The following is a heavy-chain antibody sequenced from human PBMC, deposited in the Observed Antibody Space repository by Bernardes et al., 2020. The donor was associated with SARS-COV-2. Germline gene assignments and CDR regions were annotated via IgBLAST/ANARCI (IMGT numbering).Heavy chain of an antibody. CDR1: GFSFSGFG. CDR3: ARGRGGSYGGNSAYFDL. Sequence: GGSLRLSCAASGFSFSGFGMHWVRQAPGKGLEWVAVVWYYGSKEYYADSVRGRVTISRDNSRNTLYLQMNSLRADDTAVYYCARGRGGSYGGNSAYFDLWGRGTLVTVSS. D-gene: IGHD4-17*01. J-gene: IGHJ2*01. V-gene: IGHV3-33*01. CDR2: VWYYGSKE.